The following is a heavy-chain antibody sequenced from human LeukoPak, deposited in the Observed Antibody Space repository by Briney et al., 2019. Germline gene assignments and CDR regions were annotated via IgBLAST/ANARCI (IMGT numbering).Heavy chain of an antibody. V-gene: IGHV3-30*02. CDR2: IRYDGSNK. Sequence: PGGSLRLSCAASGFIFSSYGMHWVRQAPGKGLEWVAFIRYDGSNKYYADSVKARFTISRDNSKNTLYLQMNTLRAEDTAVLHCGKSGVGATFRFDFWGQGKLVIVSS. J-gene: IGHJ4*02. CDR1: GFIFSSYG. CDR3: GKSGVGATFRFDF. D-gene: IGHD5-12*01.